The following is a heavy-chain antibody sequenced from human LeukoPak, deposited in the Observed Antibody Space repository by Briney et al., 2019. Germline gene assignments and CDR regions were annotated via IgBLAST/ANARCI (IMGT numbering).Heavy chain of an antibody. CDR1: GGSISNYY. Sequence: SETLSLTCPVSGGSISNYYYWTWIRQPPGKGLEWIGYVYYTGSTNFNPSLKSRVTISLDTSRNQFSLKLTSLTAADTAVYYCARGAVATSPLFDYWGQGTLVTVSS. D-gene: IGHD5-24*01. CDR2: VYYTGST. J-gene: IGHJ4*02. CDR3: ARGAVATSPLFDY. V-gene: IGHV4-59*01.